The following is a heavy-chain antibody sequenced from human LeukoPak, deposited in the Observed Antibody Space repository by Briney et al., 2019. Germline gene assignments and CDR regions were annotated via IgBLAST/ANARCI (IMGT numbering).Heavy chain of an antibody. CDR1: GGSFSDYY. CDR3: ARDVSLVQDWFDP. V-gene: IGHV3-11*01. CDR2: ISSSGSTI. Sequence: LSLTCAVYGGSFSDYYWSWIRQAPGKGLEWVSYISSSGSTIYYADSVKGRFTISRDNAKNSLYLQMNSLRAEDTAVYYCARDVSLVQDWFDPWGQGTLVTVSS. J-gene: IGHJ5*02. D-gene: IGHD6-13*01.